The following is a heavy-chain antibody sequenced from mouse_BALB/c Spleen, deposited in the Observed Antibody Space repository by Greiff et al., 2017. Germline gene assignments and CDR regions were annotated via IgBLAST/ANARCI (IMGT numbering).Heavy chain of an antibody. Sequence: VKLMESGPGLVAPSQSLSITCTVSGFSLTSYGVHWVRQPPGKGLEWLGVIWAGGSTNYNSALMSRLSISKDNSKSQVFLKMNSLQTDDTAMYYCARDLMIKGGYWYFDVWGAGTTVTVSS. CDR1: GFSLTSYG. CDR2: IWAGGST. J-gene: IGHJ1*01. V-gene: IGHV2-9*02. CDR3: ARDLMIKGGYWYFDV. D-gene: IGHD2-4*01.